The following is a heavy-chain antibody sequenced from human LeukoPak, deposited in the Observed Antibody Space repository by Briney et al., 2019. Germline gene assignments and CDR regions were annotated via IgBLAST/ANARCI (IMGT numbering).Heavy chain of an antibody. Sequence: ASVKVSCKASGYTFTSYDINWVRQATGQGLEWMGWMNPNSGNTGYAQKFQGRVTMTRNTSISTAYMELSSPRSEDTAVYYCATLPIMITFGGVNAFDIRGQGTMVTVSS. CDR1: GYTFTSYD. V-gene: IGHV1-8*01. J-gene: IGHJ3*02. D-gene: IGHD3-16*01. CDR2: MNPNSGNT. CDR3: ATLPIMITFGGVNAFDI.